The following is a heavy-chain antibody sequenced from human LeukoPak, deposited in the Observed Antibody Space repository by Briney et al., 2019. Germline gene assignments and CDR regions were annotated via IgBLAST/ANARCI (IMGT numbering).Heavy chain of an antibody. Sequence: PSETLSLTCTVSGGSISSYYWSWIRQPPGKGLEWIGYIYYSGGTNYNPSLKSRVTISVDTSKNQFSLKLSSVTAADTAVYYCARDRGYPLGAFDIWGQGTMVTVSS. CDR3: ARDRGYPLGAFDI. CDR2: IYYSGGT. J-gene: IGHJ3*02. CDR1: GGSISSYY. D-gene: IGHD5-12*01. V-gene: IGHV4-59*01.